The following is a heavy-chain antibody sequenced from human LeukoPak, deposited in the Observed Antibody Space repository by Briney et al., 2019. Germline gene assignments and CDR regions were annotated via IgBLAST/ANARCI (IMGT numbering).Heavy chain of an antibody. D-gene: IGHD3-10*01. Sequence: GGSLRLSCAASGFTFSNYGMHWVRQAPGKGLEWVAVMSYDGSNKYYADSVKGRFTISRDNSKNTLYLQMNSLRAEDTAVYYCARVFQSSMVRGDNWFDPWGQGTLVTVSS. CDR2: MSYDGSNK. V-gene: IGHV3-30*03. CDR1: GFTFSNYG. J-gene: IGHJ5*02. CDR3: ARVFQSSMVRGDNWFDP.